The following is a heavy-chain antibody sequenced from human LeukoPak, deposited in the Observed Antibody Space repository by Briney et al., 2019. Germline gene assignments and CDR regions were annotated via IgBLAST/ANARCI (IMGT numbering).Heavy chain of an antibody. CDR3: ARGGKKGGSDSLHL. D-gene: IGHD2-21*01. V-gene: IGHV3-21*01. J-gene: IGHJ3*01. Sequence: GGSLRLTCVASGFIFSDYDMNWVRQAPAHGLEWLALFSSVGSYKYYADSVKGRFTISRDNAKSLVYLQLNSLRAGDTALYYCARGGKKGGSDSLHLWGPGTMVTVAS. CDR2: FSSVGSYK. CDR1: GFIFSDYD.